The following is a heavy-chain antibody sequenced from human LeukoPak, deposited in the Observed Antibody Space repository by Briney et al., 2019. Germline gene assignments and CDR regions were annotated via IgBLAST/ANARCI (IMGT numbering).Heavy chain of an antibody. CDR3: ARDVVVVVAATGAFDI. CDR1: GGSISSSSYY. D-gene: IGHD2-15*01. CDR2: IYYSGST. J-gene: IGHJ3*02. Sequence: SETLSLTCTVSGGSISSSSYYWGWIRQPPGKGLEWIGSIYYSGSTYYNPSLKSRVTISVDTSKNQFSLKLSSVTAADTAVYYCARDVVVVVAATGAFDIWGQGTMVTVSS. V-gene: IGHV4-39*07.